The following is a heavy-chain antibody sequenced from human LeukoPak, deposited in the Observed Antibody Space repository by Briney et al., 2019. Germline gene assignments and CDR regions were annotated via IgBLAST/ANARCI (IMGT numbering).Heavy chain of an antibody. J-gene: IGHJ4*02. CDR1: GCTFSSYE. D-gene: IGHD2-2*01. CDR2: IGSSGDTI. V-gene: IGHV3-48*03. Sequence: GGSLRLSCAASGCTFSSYEMSWVRQAPGKGLEWISFIGSSGDTIYYAVSVKGRFTISRDNAKNSLYLQMNSLRAEDTAVYYCAREVSTSPLGYWGQGTLVTVSS. CDR3: AREVSTSPLGY.